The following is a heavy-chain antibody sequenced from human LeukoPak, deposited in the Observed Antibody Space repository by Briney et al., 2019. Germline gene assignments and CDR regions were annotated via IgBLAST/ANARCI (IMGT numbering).Heavy chain of an antibody. Sequence: GGSLRLSCAASGFTFSTYWMHWVRQGPGKGLVWVSLINSDGSSTTYADSVKGRFTISRDNAKNTLYLQMNSLGAEDTAVYYCARVTTMAIDYWGQGTLVTVSS. V-gene: IGHV3-74*01. J-gene: IGHJ4*02. CDR3: ARVTTMAIDY. CDR2: INSDGSST. CDR1: GFTFSTYW. D-gene: IGHD3-10*01.